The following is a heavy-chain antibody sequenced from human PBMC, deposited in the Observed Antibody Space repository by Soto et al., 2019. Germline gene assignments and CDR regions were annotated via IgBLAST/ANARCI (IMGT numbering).Heavy chain of an antibody. CDR2: IWYDGSNK. Sequence: QVQLVESGGGVVQPGRSLRLSCAASGFTFSSYGMHWVRQAPGKGLEWVAVIWYDGSNKYYADSVKGRFTISRDNSKNTLYLQMNSLRAEDTAVYYCARDTGGERFLEWFHPSYYFDYWGQGTLVTVSS. CDR3: ARDTGGERFLEWFHPSYYFDY. V-gene: IGHV3-33*01. D-gene: IGHD3-3*01. CDR1: GFTFSSYG. J-gene: IGHJ4*02.